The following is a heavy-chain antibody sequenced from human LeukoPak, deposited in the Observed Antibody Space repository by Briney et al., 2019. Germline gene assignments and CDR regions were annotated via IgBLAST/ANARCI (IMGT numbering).Heavy chain of an antibody. V-gene: IGHV4-59*01. J-gene: IGHJ4*02. CDR1: GGSIGSDS. CDR3: VRGANL. Sequence: SETLSLTSPVSGGSIGSDSWSWIRRAPGKKLEWIGNIFYSGSTNYNPSLKSRVTISIDTSKNQFSLRLTSVTAADSAVYYCVRGANLRGQGILVTVSS. CDR2: IFYSGST. D-gene: IGHD4/OR15-4a*01.